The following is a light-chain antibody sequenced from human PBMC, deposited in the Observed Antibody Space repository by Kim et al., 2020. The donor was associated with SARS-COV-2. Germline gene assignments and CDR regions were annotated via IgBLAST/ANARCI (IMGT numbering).Light chain of an antibody. J-gene: IGKJ1*01. Sequence: SAGERDRLTITGRASQSISSWLAWYQQQPGQAPQLLIYKASTLDSGAPSSFSGSGSGTEFTLSIRSLQPDDFATYHCQQYNRYWTFGRGTKVDIK. CDR3: QQYNRYWT. CDR2: KAS. CDR1: QSISSW. V-gene: IGKV1-5*03.